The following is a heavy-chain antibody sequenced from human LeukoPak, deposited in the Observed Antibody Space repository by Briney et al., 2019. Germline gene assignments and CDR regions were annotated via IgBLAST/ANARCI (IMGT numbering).Heavy chain of an antibody. D-gene: IGHD3-3*01. Sequence: SVKVSCKASGYTFTSYDINWVRQATGQGLEWMGWMNSNSGDTGYAQKFQGRVIMTRDTSMSTAYMELSRLRSDDTAVYYCARGVGVVMSLWYWGQGTLVTVSS. J-gene: IGHJ4*02. CDR1: GYTFTSYD. CDR2: MNSNSGDT. CDR3: ARGVGVVMSLWY. V-gene: IGHV1-8*01.